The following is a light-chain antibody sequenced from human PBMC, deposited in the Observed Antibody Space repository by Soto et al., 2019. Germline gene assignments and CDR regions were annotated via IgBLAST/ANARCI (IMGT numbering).Light chain of an antibody. CDR3: QQYGSSPGALT. Sequence: EIVLTQSPGTLSLSPGERATLSCRASQSVSSSFLAWYQQKPGQAPRRLIYAASSRATGIPDRFSGSGSGTAFTLTISRLEPEDFAVYYCQQYGSSPGALTFGGGTKVEIK. CDR1: QSVSSSF. CDR2: AAS. J-gene: IGKJ4*01. V-gene: IGKV3-20*01.